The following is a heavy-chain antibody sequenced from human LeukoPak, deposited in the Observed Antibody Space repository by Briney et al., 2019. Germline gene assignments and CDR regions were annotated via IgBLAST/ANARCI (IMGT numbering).Heavy chain of an antibody. CDR1: GYIFTKNW. CDR3: ARQDAQSDYGDYMFDY. Sequence: GESLQISCKGSGYIFTKNWIAWVRQLPGKGLQWMGIIYPGDSDTRYSPSFQGQVTISADKSISTAYPQWSSLKASDTAMYYCARQDAQSDYGDYMFDYWGQGTLVTVSS. V-gene: IGHV5-51*01. CDR2: IYPGDSDT. D-gene: IGHD4-17*01. J-gene: IGHJ4*02.